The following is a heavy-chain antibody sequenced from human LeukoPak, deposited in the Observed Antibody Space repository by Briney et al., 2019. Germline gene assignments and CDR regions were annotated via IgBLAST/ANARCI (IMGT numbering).Heavy chain of an antibody. CDR1: GYTFTGYY. CDR2: INPNSGGT. D-gene: IGHD3-3*01. Sequence: ASVKVSCKASGYTFTGYYMHWVRQAPGQGLEWMGWINPNSGGTNYAQKFQGRVTMTRDTSISTAYMELSRLRSDDTAVYYCARESRFLEWLLNKDYYYYGMDVWGQGTTVTVSS. J-gene: IGHJ6*02. CDR3: ARESRFLEWLLNKDYYYYGMDV. V-gene: IGHV1-2*02.